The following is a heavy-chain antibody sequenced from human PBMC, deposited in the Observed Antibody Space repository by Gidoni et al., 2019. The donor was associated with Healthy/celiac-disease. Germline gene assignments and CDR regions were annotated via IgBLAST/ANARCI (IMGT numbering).Heavy chain of an antibody. V-gene: IGHV3-9*01. CDR1: GFPFDAYA. D-gene: IGHD4-17*01. CDR3: AKGHYCDYAIDY. CDR2: ISGNSGIR. Sequence: EVQLVASWGGLVQPGRSLRLSCSASGFPFDAYAKHWVRQAPGKGLEWVAGISGNSGIRGYEDSGKGRVTISRDNAKNSLDLQMNSLRAEDTALYYCAKGHYCDYAIDYWGQGTLVTVSS. J-gene: IGHJ4*02.